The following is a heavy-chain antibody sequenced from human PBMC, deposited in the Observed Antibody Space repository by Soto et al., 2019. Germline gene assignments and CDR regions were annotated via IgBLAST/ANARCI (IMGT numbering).Heavy chain of an antibody. Sequence: ASVKVSCKASGYTFASYAISWMRQAPGQGLEWMGWISAYNGNTNYAQKLQGRVTMTTDTSTSTAYMELRSLRSDDTAGYYCARDPPPPDYWGQGTLVTASS. CDR1: GYTFASYA. V-gene: IGHV1-18*01. J-gene: IGHJ4*02. CDR3: ARDPPPPDY. CDR2: ISAYNGNT.